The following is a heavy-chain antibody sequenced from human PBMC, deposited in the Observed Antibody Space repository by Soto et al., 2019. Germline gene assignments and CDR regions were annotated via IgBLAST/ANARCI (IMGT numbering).Heavy chain of an antibody. D-gene: IGHD3-10*01. J-gene: IGHJ6*02. Sequence: GASVKVSCKASGYTFAGYYMHWVRQAPGQGLEWMGWINPNSGGTNYAQKFQGWVTMTRDTSISTAYMELSRLRSDDTAVYYCARGNMLRGEIYGMDVWGQGTTVTVSS. CDR1: GYTFAGYY. CDR2: INPNSGGT. CDR3: ARGNMLRGEIYGMDV. V-gene: IGHV1-2*04.